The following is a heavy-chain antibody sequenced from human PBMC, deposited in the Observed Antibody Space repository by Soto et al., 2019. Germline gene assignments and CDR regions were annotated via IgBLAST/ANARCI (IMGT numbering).Heavy chain of an antibody. D-gene: IGHD4-17*01. J-gene: IGHJ4*02. CDR1: GFTFSSYA. Sequence: EVQVLESGGGLVQPGGSLRLSCAASGFTFSSYAMSWVRQAPGQGLEWVSAISGSGSNPYYADSMKGRFTISRDNSKNTLYLQMTSLRAEDTALYYCAKTASMTIRDGFDHWGQGTLVTVSS. CDR2: ISGSGSNP. V-gene: IGHV3-23*01. CDR3: AKTASMTIRDGFDH.